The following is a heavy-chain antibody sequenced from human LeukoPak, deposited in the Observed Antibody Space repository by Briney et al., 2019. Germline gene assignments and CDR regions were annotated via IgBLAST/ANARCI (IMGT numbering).Heavy chain of an antibody. Sequence: GGSLRLSCAASGFIFSNYGMHWVRQAPGKGLEWVSFIRYDGSIKHYADSVKGRFTISRDNAKNSLYLQMNSLRAEDTAVYYCARGDYYDSSGYYDYWGQGTLVTVSS. CDR3: ARGDYYDSSGYYDY. D-gene: IGHD3-22*01. J-gene: IGHJ4*02. CDR1: GFIFSNYG. V-gene: IGHV3-30*02. CDR2: IRYDGSIK.